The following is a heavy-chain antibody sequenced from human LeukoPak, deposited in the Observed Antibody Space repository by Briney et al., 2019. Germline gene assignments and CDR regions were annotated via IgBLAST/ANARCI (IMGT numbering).Heavy chain of an antibody. Sequence: GGSLRLSCAASGFTFSRYWMHWFRQAPGKGLVWLSRINTEGGSTNYAGSVKGRFTISRDNAKNTLYLQLNSLRADDTAVYYCARGAAPDLYYFDYWAQGTLVTVSS. J-gene: IGHJ4*02. D-gene: IGHD6-13*01. CDR2: INTEGGST. CDR3: ARGAAPDLYYFDY. V-gene: IGHV3-74*01. CDR1: GFTFSRYW.